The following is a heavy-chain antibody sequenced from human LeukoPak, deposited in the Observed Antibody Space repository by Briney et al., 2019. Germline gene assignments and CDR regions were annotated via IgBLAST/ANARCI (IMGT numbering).Heavy chain of an antibody. J-gene: IGHJ4*02. CDR1: GFTFSSYG. CDR3: ARTPVEYYYDSSGYRDY. D-gene: IGHD3-22*01. V-gene: IGHV3-33*01. Sequence: HPGGSLRLSCAASGFTFSSYGMHWVRQAPGKGLEWVAVIWYDGSNKYYADSVKGRFTISRDNSKNTLYLQMNSLRAEDTAVYYCARTPVEYYYDSSGYRDYWGQGTLVTVSS. CDR2: IWYDGSNK.